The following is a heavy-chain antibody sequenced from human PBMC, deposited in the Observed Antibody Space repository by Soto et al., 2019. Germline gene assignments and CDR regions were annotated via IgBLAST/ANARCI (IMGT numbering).Heavy chain of an antibody. CDR1: GFTFSSYA. CDR3: ARDPYDYGDYGADY. J-gene: IGHJ4*02. D-gene: IGHD4-17*01. Sequence: QVQLVESGGGVVQPGRSLRLSCAASGFTFSSYAMHWVRQAPGKGLEWVAVISYDGSNKYYADSVKGRFTISRDNSKNTLYLQMNSLRAEDTAVYNCARDPYDYGDYGADYWGQGTLVTVSS. V-gene: IGHV3-30-3*01. CDR2: ISYDGSNK.